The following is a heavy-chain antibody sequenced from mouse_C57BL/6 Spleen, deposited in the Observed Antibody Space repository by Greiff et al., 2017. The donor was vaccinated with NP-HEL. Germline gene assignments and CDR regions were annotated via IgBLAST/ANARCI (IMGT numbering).Heavy chain of an antibody. Sequence: EVQLQQSGPELVKPGDSVKISCKASGYSFTGYFMNWVMQSHGKSLEWIGRINPYNGDTFYNQKFKGKATLTVDKSSSTAHMELRSLTSENSAVYYCARSDTTVAMDYWGQGTSVTVSS. J-gene: IGHJ4*01. V-gene: IGHV1-20*01. CDR3: ARSDTTVAMDY. CDR1: GYSFTGYF. CDR2: INPYNGDT. D-gene: IGHD1-1*01.